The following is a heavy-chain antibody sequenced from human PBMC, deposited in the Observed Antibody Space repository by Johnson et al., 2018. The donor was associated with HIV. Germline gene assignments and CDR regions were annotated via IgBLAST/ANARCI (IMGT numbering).Heavy chain of an antibody. CDR2: ISFDGSNK. CDR1: EFTFSSYA. D-gene: IGHD4-17*01. CDR3: ARDWDYAHAFDI. J-gene: IGHJ3*02. Sequence: QVQLVESGGGVVQPGRSLRLSCAASEFTFSSYAIHWVRQAPGKGLEWVAVISFDGSNKYYADSVKGRFTISRDNSKNTVFLQMNSLITDDTAVYYCARDWDYAHAFDIWGQGTMVTVSS. V-gene: IGHV3-30-3*01.